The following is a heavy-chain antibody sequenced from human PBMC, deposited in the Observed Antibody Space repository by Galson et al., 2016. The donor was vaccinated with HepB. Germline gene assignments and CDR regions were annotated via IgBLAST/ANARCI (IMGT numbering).Heavy chain of an antibody. CDR3: AINWYSSKFDP. V-gene: IGHV4-39*01. J-gene: IGHJ5*02. Sequence: ETLSLTCIVSGGSMSSSNLYWGWIRQPPGKGLEWIGSIYYSGSTYYNPSLKSRVTMSADTSKNQFSLRLSSVTAADTAVYYCAINWYSSKFDPWGQGTLVTVSS. CDR1: GGSMSSSNLY. D-gene: IGHD6-13*01. CDR2: IYYSGST.